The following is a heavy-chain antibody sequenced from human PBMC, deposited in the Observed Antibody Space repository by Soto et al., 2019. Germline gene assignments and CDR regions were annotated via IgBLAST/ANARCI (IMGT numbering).Heavy chain of an antibody. J-gene: IGHJ5*02. CDR1: GGSISSSSYY. CDR3: ARVMITFGGVIVGQYNWFDP. CDR2: IYYSGST. D-gene: IGHD3-16*02. V-gene: IGHV4-39*01. Sequence: QLQLQESGPGLVKPSETLSLTCTVSGGSISSSSYYWGWIRQPPGKGLEWIGSIYYSGSTYYNPSLKSRVTISVDTSKNQFSLKLSSVPAADTAVYYCARVMITFGGVIVGQYNWFDPWGQGTLVTVSS.